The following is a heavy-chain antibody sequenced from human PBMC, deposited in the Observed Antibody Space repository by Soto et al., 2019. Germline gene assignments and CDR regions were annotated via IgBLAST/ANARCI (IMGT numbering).Heavy chain of an antibody. J-gene: IGHJ4*02. CDR1: GYTFTGYY. D-gene: IGHD5-18*01. Sequence: ASVKVSCKASGYTFTGYYMHWVRQAPGQGLEWMGWINRNSGGTNYAQKFQGRVTMTRDTSISTAYMELSRLRSDDTAVYYCARDVDTAAGDLRIDYWGQGTLVTVSS. CDR2: INRNSGGT. CDR3: ARDVDTAAGDLRIDY. V-gene: IGHV1-2*02.